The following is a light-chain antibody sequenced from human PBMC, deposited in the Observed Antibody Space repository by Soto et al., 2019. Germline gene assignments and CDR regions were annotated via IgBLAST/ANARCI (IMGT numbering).Light chain of an antibody. V-gene: IGKV1-5*03. J-gene: IGKJ1*01. CDR1: QSISSW. Sequence: DIQMTQSPSTLSASVGDRVTITCRASQSISSWLAWYQQKPGKAPKLLIYKASSLESGVPSRFSGSGSGTEFTLTISSLQPDDFATYYRQQYNSYWTFGQGTKV. CDR3: QQYNSYWT. CDR2: KAS.